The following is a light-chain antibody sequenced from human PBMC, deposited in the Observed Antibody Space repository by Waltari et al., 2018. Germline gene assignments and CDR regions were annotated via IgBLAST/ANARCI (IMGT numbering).Light chain of an antibody. Sequence: DIVLTQSPDTLSSSPVERVTLSGRASQSVSSTLAWYQQKPGQAPRLLIFGASNRATGVPDRFSGSGSETDFSLTISRLEPEDFAVYYCQHYVRLPATFGRGTKVEIK. J-gene: IGKJ1*01. CDR1: QSVSST. CDR3: QHYVRLPAT. CDR2: GAS. V-gene: IGKV3-20*01.